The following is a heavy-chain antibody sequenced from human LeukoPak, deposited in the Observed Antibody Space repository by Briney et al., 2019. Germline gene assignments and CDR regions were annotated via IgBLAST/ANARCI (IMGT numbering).Heavy chain of an antibody. Sequence: PSETLSLTCTVSGGSISSGSYYWSWIRQHPGKGLEWIGYIYYSGSTYYNPSLKSRVTISVDTSKNQFSLKLSSVTAADTAVYYCASRVTRDYYFDYRGQGTLVTVSS. CDR3: ASRVTRDYYFDY. J-gene: IGHJ4*02. V-gene: IGHV4-31*03. CDR2: IYYSGST. CDR1: GGSISSGSYY. D-gene: IGHD5-18*01.